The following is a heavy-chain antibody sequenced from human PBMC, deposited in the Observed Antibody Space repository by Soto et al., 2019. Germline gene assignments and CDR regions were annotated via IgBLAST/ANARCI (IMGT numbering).Heavy chain of an antibody. J-gene: IGHJ4*02. CDR3: AKEGPVGYYVILTGYYRPYYFDY. CDR2: ISGSGGST. D-gene: IGHD3-9*01. Sequence: EVQLLESGGGLVQPGGSLRLSCAASGFTFSSYAMSWVRQAPGKGLEWVSAISGSGGSTYYADSVKGRFTISRDNSKNTLYLQMNSLRAEDTAVYYCAKEGPVGYYVILTGYYRPYYFDYWGQGTLVTVSS. CDR1: GFTFSSYA. V-gene: IGHV3-23*01.